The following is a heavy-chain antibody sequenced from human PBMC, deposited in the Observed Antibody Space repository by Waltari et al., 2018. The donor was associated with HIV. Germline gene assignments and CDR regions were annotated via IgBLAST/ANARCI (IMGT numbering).Heavy chain of an antibody. V-gene: IGHV3-23*01. CDR2: ISGSGGST. CDR1: GFTFSSYA. D-gene: IGHD3-22*01. Sequence: CAASGFTFSSYAMSWVRQAPGKGLEWVSAISGSGGSTYYADSVKGRFNISRDNSKNTLYLQMNSLRAEDTAVYYCAKRGYYDSSGYYLDYWGQGTLVTVSS. CDR3: AKRGYYDSSGYYLDY. J-gene: IGHJ4*02.